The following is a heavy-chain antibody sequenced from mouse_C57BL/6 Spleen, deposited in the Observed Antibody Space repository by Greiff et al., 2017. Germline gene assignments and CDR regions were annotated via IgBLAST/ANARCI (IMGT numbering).Heavy chain of an antibody. V-gene: IGHV1-69*01. CDR3: ARKNWDSYAMDY. CDR1: GYTFTSYW. J-gene: IGHJ4*01. Sequence: QVQLQQPGAELVMPGASVKLSCKASGYTFTSYWMHWVKQRPGQGLEWIGEIDPSDSYTNYNQKFKGKSTLTVDKSSSTAYMQLSSLTSEDSAVYYCARKNWDSYAMDYWGQGTSVTVSS. CDR2: IDPSDSYT. D-gene: IGHD4-1*01.